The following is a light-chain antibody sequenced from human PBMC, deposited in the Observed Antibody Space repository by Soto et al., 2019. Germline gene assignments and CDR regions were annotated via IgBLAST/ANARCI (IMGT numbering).Light chain of an antibody. CDR1: QSVSSSY. V-gene: IGKV3-20*01. CDR3: QQYGSSPRT. Sequence: EVVLTQSPGTLSLSPGERATLSCRASQSVSSSYLAWYQQKPGQAPRLLIYGASSRATGIPDRFSGSGSGTDFTLTISGLETEDFAVYYCQQYGSSPRTFGPGTKVDIK. CDR2: GAS. J-gene: IGKJ3*01.